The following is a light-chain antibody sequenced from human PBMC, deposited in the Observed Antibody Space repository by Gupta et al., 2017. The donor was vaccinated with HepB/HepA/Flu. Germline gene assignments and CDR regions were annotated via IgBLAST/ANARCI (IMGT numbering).Light chain of an antibody. CDR1: SSNIGSR. CDR3: AAWDDSLNAYV. Sequence: QSLLFQPPSASGTPGQRVIISCSGSSSNIGSRVNWYQQLPGTAPKLLINTNNQRPAGGPDRISGSKSGTAASLAISGLQSEDEADYYCAAWDDSLNAYVFGTGTKVTVL. J-gene: IGLJ1*01. CDR2: TNN. V-gene: IGLV1-44*01.